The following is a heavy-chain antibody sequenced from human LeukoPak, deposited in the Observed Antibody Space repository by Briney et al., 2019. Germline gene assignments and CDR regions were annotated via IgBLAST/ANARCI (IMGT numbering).Heavy chain of an antibody. CDR3: ARGRRNIAAAGTMGY. D-gene: IGHD6-13*01. CDR1: GYTFTSYG. CDR2: ISAYNGNT. J-gene: IGHJ4*02. V-gene: IGHV1-18*01. Sequence: GASVKVSCKASGYTFTSYGISWVRQAPGQGLEWMGWISAYNGNTNYAQKLQGRVTMTTDTSTSTAYMELRSLRSDDTAVYYCARGRRNIAAAGTMGYWGQGTLVTVSS.